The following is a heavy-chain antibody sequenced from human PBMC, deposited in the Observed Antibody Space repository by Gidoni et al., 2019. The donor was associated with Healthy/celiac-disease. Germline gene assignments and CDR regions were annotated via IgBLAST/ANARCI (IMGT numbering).Heavy chain of an antibody. V-gene: IGHV3-30*04. CDR1: GFTFSSYD. CDR3: ARVGIYDSSGYAVYWYFDL. Sequence: QVQLVESGGGVVQPGRSLRPSCAASGFTFSSYDMHWVRQAPGKGLEWVAVISYDGSNKYYADSVKGRFTISRDNSKNTLYLQMNSLRAEDTAVYYCARVGIYDSSGYAVYWYFDLWGRGTLVTVSS. CDR2: ISYDGSNK. J-gene: IGHJ2*01. D-gene: IGHD3-22*01.